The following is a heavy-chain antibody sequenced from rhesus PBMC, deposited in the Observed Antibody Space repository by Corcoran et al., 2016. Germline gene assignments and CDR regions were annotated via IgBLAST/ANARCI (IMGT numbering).Heavy chain of an antibody. CDR2: INSGGGST. J-gene: IGHJ6*01. V-gene: IGHV3S25*01. D-gene: IGHD4-29*01. CDR1: GFTFSRYW. Sequence: EVQLVESGGGLAKPGGSLRLSCAASGFTFSRYWMNWVRQAPGKGLGWVSAINSGGGSTYYADSVKGRFTISRDNSKNTLSLQMNSLRAEDTAVYYCAKIDYGNYGLDSWGQGVVVTVSS. CDR3: AKIDYGNYGLDS.